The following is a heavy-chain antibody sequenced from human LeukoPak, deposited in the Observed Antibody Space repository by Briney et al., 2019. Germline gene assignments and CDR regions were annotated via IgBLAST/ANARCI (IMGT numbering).Heavy chain of an antibody. V-gene: IGHV4-39*07. D-gene: IGHD3-9*01. CDR3: ATKGARYCDWLSDVDY. Sequence: SETLSLTCAVSGGSISGSSCYWGWNRQPPGKGREWVRIDYYSESTYYSTSLTSRVIISVATSKIQISLKLSSVTAADTAVYYCATKGARYCDWLSDVDYWGQGTLVTVSS. J-gene: IGHJ4*02. CDR1: GGSISGSSCY. CDR2: DYYSEST.